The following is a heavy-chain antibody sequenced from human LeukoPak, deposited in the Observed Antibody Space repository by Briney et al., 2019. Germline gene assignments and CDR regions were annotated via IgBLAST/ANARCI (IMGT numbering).Heavy chain of an antibody. Sequence: GGSLRLSCAASGFTFSSYSMNWVRQAPGKGLEWVSSISSSSSYIYYADSVKGRFTISRDNAKNSLYLQMNSLRAEDTAVYYCARRGLGNYFDYWGQGTLVTVSS. D-gene: IGHD3-16*01. CDR2: ISSSSSYI. CDR1: GFTFSSYS. J-gene: IGHJ4*02. V-gene: IGHV3-21*01. CDR3: ARRGLGNYFDY.